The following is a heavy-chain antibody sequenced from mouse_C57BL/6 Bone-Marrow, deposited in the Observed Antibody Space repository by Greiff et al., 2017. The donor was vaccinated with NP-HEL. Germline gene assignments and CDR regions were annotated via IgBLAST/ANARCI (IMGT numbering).Heavy chain of an antibody. CDR3: ASLYYYGSKGFAY. CDR2: IWSGGST. D-gene: IGHD1-1*01. J-gene: IGHJ3*01. CDR1: GFSLTSYG. Sequence: VQLVESGPGLVQPSQSLSITCTVSGFSLTSYGVHWVRQSPGKGLEWLGVIWSGGSTDYNAAFISRLSIRKYNSKSQVFFKMNSLQADDTAIYYCASLYYYGSKGFAYWGQGTLVTVSA. V-gene: IGHV2-2*01.